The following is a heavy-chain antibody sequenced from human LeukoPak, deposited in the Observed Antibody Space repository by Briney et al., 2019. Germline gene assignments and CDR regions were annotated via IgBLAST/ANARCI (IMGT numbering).Heavy chain of an antibody. CDR1: GYTFTSYD. V-gene: IGHV1-8*01. Sequence: ASVKVSCKASGYTFTSYDINWVRQATGQGLEWMGWMNPNSGNTGYAQKFRGRVTMTRNTSISTAYMELSSLRSEDTAVYYCARAPITIFGVVINRFDYWGQGTLVTVSS. J-gene: IGHJ4*02. CDR2: MNPNSGNT. CDR3: ARAPITIFGVVINRFDY. D-gene: IGHD3-3*01.